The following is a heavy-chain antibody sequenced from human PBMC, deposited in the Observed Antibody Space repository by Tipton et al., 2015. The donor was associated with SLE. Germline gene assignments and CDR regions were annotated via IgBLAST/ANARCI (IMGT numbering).Heavy chain of an antibody. D-gene: IGHD3-10*01. CDR3: ARGSGSYYPYYVDY. Sequence: TLSLTCTISGGSISSSGSYWGWIRQPPGKGLEWIGSIYYSGITYYNPSLKSRVTISVDTSKNQFSLKLSSVTAADTAVYYCARGSGSYYPYYVDYWGQGTLVTVSS. CDR2: IYYSGIT. V-gene: IGHV4-39*07. CDR1: GGSISSSGSY. J-gene: IGHJ4*02.